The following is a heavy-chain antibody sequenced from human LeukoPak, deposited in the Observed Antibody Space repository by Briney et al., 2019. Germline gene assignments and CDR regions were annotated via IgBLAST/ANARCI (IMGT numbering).Heavy chain of an antibody. J-gene: IGHJ4*02. CDR2: ISTYNGNT. Sequence: ASVKVSCKASGYTFTSYGISWVRQAPGQGLEGMGWISTYNGNTNYAQKLQGRVTMTTDTSTSAAYMELRSLRSDDTAVYYCARYCSGGSCLGDYWGQGTLVTVSS. CDR3: ARYCSGGSCLGDY. CDR1: GYTFTSYG. V-gene: IGHV1-18*04. D-gene: IGHD2-15*01.